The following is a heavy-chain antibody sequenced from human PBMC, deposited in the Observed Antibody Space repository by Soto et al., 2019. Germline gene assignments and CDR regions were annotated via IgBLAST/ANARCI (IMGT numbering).Heavy chain of an antibody. CDR3: AREAGVADYYGMDV. CDR2: IIPILGIA. V-gene: IGHV1-69*04. J-gene: IGHJ6*02. CDR1: GYTFTNYG. D-gene: IGHD2-8*01. Sequence: SVKVSCKASGYTFTNYGINWVRQAPGQGLEWMGRIIPILGIANYAQKFQGRVTITADKSTSTAYMELSSLRSEDTAVYYCAREAGVADYYGMDVWGQGTTVTVSS.